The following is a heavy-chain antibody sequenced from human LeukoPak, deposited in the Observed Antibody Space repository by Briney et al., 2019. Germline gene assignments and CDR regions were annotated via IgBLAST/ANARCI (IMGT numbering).Heavy chain of an antibody. V-gene: IGHV4-34*01. D-gene: IGHD3-10*01. Sequence: SETLSLTCAVYGGSFGGHYWTWIRQPPGKGMEWIGEIDHTGRSTYDPSLTSRVTIPKDSSKNQFSLSLGSVIAADTAVYFCARGENSGSYFSYFDSWAQGTPVTVSS. J-gene: IGHJ5*01. CDR3: ARGENSGSYFSYFDS. CDR2: IDHTGRS. CDR1: GGSFGGHY.